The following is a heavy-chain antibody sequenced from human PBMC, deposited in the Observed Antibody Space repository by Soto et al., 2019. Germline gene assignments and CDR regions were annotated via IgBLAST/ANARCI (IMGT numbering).Heavy chain of an antibody. CDR2: ISGSGGST. CDR3: AKDPTIFGPNYYMDV. V-gene: IGHV3-23*01. Sequence: GGSLRLSCAASGFTFISYAMSWVRQAPGKGLEWVSAISGSGGSTYYADSVKGRFTISRDNSKNTLYLQMNSLRAEDTAVYYCAKDPTIFGPNYYMDVWGKGTTVTVSS. CDR1: GFTFISYA. D-gene: IGHD3-3*01. J-gene: IGHJ6*03.